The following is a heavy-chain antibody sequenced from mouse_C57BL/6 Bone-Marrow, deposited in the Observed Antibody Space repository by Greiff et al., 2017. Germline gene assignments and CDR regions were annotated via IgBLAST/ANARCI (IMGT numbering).Heavy chain of an antibody. Sequence: QVQLQQPGAELVKPGASVKMSCKASGYTFTSYWITWVKQRPGQGLEWIGDIYPGSGSTNYNEKFKSKATLTVDTSSSTAYMQLSSLTSEDSAVYYCARITTGVAPFDDWGQGTTLTVSS. CDR3: ARITTGVAPFDD. CDR2: IYPGSGST. V-gene: IGHV1-55*01. J-gene: IGHJ2*01. CDR1: GYTFTSYW. D-gene: IGHD1-1*01.